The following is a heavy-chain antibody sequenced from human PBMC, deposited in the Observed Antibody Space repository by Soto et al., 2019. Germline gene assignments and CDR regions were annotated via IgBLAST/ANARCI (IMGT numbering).Heavy chain of an antibody. D-gene: IGHD6-13*01. J-gene: IGHJ4*02. CDR2: ISSSSSYI. V-gene: IGHV3-21*01. CDR1: GFTFSRYS. Sequence: EVQLVESGGGLVKPGGSLRLSCAASGFTFSRYSMNWVRQAPGKGLEWVSSISSSSSYIYYADSVKGRFTISRDNAKNSLYLQMNSLRAEDTAVYYCARDGQQLVRKYYFDYWGQGTLVTVSS. CDR3: ARDGQQLVRKYYFDY.